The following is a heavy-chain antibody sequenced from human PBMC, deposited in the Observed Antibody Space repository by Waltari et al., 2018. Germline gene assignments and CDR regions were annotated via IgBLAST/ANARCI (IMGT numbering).Heavy chain of an antibody. CDR3: ARVGLLRFLEWLPPDY. V-gene: IGHV1-69*08. J-gene: IGHJ4*02. CDR1: GGTFSSYA. CDR2: IIPIFGTA. Sequence: QVQLVQSGAEVKKPGSSVKVSCKASGGTFSSYAISWVRQAPGQGLEWMGRIIPIFGTANYAQKFQGRVTITADKSTSTAYMELSSLRSEDTAVYYCARVGLLRFLEWLPPDYWGQGTLVTVSS. D-gene: IGHD3-3*01.